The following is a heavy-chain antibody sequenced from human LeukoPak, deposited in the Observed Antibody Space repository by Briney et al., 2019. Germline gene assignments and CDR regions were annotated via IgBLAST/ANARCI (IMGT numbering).Heavy chain of an antibody. CDR3: ARLGAGPTYYDFWSGYSSFYFDY. CDR1: GGSTSSSNYY. J-gene: IGHJ4*02. V-gene: IGHV4-39*01. Sequence: SETLSLTCTVSGGSTSSSNYYWGWIRRPPGKGLEWIGGIHYSGNTYYNPSLKSRVTISVDTSKNQFSLKLSSVTAADTAVYYCARLGAGPTYYDFWSGYSSFYFDYWGQGTLVTVSS. D-gene: IGHD3-3*01. CDR2: IHYSGNT.